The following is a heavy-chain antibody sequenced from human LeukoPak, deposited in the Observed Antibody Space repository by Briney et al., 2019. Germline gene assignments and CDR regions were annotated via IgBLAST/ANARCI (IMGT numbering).Heavy chain of an antibody. Sequence: ASVKVSCKASGYTFTGYYMHWVRQAPGQGLECMGRINPNSGGTNYAQKFQGRVTMTRDTSISTAYMELSRLRSDDTAVYYCVRRAYSGSYGWAFYFDYWGQGTLVTVSS. CDR1: GYTFTGYY. J-gene: IGHJ4*02. V-gene: IGHV1-2*06. CDR2: INPNSGGT. D-gene: IGHD1-26*01. CDR3: VRRAYSGSYGWAFYFDY.